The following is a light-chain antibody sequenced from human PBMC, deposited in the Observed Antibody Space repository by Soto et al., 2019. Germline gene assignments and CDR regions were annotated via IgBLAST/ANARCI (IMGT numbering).Light chain of an antibody. CDR1: QSISSY. J-gene: IGKJ2*01. CDR3: QQSYSTPRT. CDR2: AAS. V-gene: IGKV1-39*01. Sequence: DIQMTQSPSSLSASVGDRVTITCRASQSISSYLNWYQQKPGKAPKLLIYAASSLQSGVPSRFSGSGSGTDFTLTISSLQPEDFATYYFQQSYSTPRTFGHGTKLEIK.